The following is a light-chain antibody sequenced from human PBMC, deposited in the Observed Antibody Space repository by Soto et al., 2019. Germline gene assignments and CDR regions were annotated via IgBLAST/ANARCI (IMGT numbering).Light chain of an antibody. V-gene: IGKV2D-29*01. CDR3: LQSLHLPRA. J-gene: IGKJ1*01. CDR1: QSLLHSDAKTY. Sequence: VMTQTPLSLSVTPGEPASISCKSSQSLLHSDAKTYLYWYLQKPGQPPQLLIYEVSNRFCGVPERCSGGGSGTDFTLKISRVEAEDVGVYYCLQSLHLPRAFGQGTKVEIK. CDR2: EVS.